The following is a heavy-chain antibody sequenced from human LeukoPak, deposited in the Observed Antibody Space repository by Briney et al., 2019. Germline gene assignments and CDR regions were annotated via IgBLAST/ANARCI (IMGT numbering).Heavy chain of an antibody. CDR1: GFPFSGYW. V-gene: IGHV3-7*01. CDR3: SRSLDY. Sequence: GGSLRLSCAASGFPFSGYWMDWVRQAPGKGMEWVANIKEDGSEQYYADSVRGRFTISRDNAKNSLYLEMNGLRAEDTAVYYCSRSLDYWGQGALVTVSS. J-gene: IGHJ4*02. CDR2: IKEDGSEQ.